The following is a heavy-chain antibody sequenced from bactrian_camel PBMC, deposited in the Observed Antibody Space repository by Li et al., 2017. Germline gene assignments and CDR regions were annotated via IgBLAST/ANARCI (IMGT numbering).Heavy chain of an antibody. D-gene: IGHD3*01. CDR2: LDSDGAT. CDR1: GFIFSVYC. CDR3: APDAGQSRCSNGFCYCA. J-gene: IGHJ4*01. Sequence: HVQLVESGGGSVQPGESLRLSCPISGFIFSVYCVGWFRQAPGKEREAVATLDSDGATTYTDSVKDRFTISHDNAKNTLLLQMSDLKPEDTAVCYCAPDAGQSRCSNGFCYCAWGEGTQVTVS. V-gene: IGHV3S53*01.